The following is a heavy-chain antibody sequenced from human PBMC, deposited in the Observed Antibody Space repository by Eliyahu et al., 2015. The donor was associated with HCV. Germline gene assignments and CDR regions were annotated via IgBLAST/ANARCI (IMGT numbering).Heavy chain of an antibody. V-gene: IGHV4-59*01. J-gene: IGHJ5*02. CDR2: IHYSGST. D-gene: IGHD6-19*01. CDR1: GGSIXXXY. CDR3: ASGGGGIAVTGTGGWFDP. Sequence: QVQLQESGPGLVKPSETLSLTCTVSGGSIXXXYWXWXRQPPGKGLEWVGYIHYSGSTNYNPSLKSRVTISVDTSKNQFSLNLTSVTAADTAMYYCASGGGGIAVTGTGGWFDPWGQGTLVTVSS.